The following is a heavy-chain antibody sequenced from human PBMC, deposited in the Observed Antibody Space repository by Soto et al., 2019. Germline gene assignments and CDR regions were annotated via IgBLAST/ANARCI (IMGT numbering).Heavy chain of an antibody. Sequence: SVKGSCKASGYTFTGYYMHWVRQAPGQGLEWMGWINPNSGGTNYAQKFQGRVTMTRDTSISTAYMELSRLRSDDTAVYYCARDQEYYYDSSGYSNFDYWGQGTLVTVSS. J-gene: IGHJ4*02. CDR2: INPNSGGT. CDR3: ARDQEYYYDSSGYSNFDY. CDR1: GYTFTGYY. D-gene: IGHD3-22*01. V-gene: IGHV1-2*02.